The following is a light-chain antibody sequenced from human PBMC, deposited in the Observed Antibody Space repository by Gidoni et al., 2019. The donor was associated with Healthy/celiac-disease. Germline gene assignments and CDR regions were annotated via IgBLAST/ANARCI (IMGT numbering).Light chain of an antibody. Sequence: IMTTTTPDTLSVATGERATLACRASQSVRSNLAWYQQKPGQPPRLLIYGASTRATGIPARFIGSGSGTEFTLTISSLQSEDFAVDYCQQYNNWPPRGSFGQGTKLEIK. CDR2: GAS. CDR3: QQYNNWPPRGS. J-gene: IGKJ2*04. CDR1: QSVRSN. V-gene: IGKV3-15*01.